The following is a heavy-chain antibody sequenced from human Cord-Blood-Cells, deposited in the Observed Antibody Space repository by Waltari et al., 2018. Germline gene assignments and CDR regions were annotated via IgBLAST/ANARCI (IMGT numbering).Heavy chain of an antibody. D-gene: IGHD5-12*01. Sequence: QVQLVQSGAEVKKPGSSVKVSCKASGGTFSSYTISWVRQAPGQGLEWMGRIIPILGIANSAQKFQGRDTITADKSTSTAYMELSSLRSEDTAVYYCARDVEMATMRAFDYWGQGTLVTVSS. V-gene: IGHV1-69*02. CDR1: GGTFSSYT. CDR3: ARDVEMATMRAFDY. J-gene: IGHJ4*02. CDR2: IIPILGIA.